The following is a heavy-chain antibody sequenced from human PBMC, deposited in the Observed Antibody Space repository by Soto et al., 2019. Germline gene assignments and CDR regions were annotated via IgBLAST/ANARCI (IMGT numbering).Heavy chain of an antibody. J-gene: IGHJ3*02. Sequence: QVQLVESGGGVVQPGRSLRLSCATSGFTYGHFGMHWARQAPGKGLEWVAVIWHDGSKKFYADSVKGRFTISRDDSKNTLDLQMNSLRVEDTAVYYCARDAYGIAGQGGAFAIWGQGTMVTVSS. CDR3: ARDAYGIAGQGGAFAI. V-gene: IGHV3-33*01. CDR2: IWHDGSKK. CDR1: GFTYGHFG. D-gene: IGHD4-17*01.